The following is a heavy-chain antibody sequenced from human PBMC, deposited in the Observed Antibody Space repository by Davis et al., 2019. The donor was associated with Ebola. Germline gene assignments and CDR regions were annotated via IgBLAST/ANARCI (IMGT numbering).Heavy chain of an antibody. V-gene: IGHV1-18*01. D-gene: IGHD3-10*01. Sequence: ASVKVSCKASGYTFTSYDINWVRQAPGQGLEWMGWISAYNGNTNYAQKLQGRVTMTTDTSTSTAYMELRSLRSDDTAVYYCARGITMVRALDWFDPWGQGTLVTVSS. CDR3: ARGITMVRALDWFDP. CDR2: ISAYNGNT. CDR1: GYTFTSYD. J-gene: IGHJ5*02.